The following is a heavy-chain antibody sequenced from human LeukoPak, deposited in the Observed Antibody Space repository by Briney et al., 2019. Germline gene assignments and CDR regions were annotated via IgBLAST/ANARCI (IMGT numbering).Heavy chain of an antibody. J-gene: IGHJ3*02. CDR1: GGSISSYY. CDR2: IYYSGST. D-gene: IGHD3-3*01. Sequence: PSETLSLTCTVSGGSISSYYWSWIRQPPGKGLEWIGYIYYSGSTNYNPSLKSRVTISVDTSKNQFSLKLSSVTAADTAVYYCAREGNPYYDFWSGQTLNAFDIWGQGTMVTVSS. V-gene: IGHV4-59*01. CDR3: AREGNPYYDFWSGQTLNAFDI.